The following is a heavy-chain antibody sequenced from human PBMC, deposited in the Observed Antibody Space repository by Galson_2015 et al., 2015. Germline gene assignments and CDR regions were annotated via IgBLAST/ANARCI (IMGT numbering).Heavy chain of an antibody. J-gene: IGHJ4*02. CDR3: AKDGGRYFASGSSYFDY. CDR2: ISYDASNK. Sequence: SLRLSCEASGFTFSNYGMHWVRQAPGKGLEWVAVISYDASNKDYADYVKGRFTISRDNSKNTLYLQMNSLRAEDMAVYFCAKDGGRYFASGSSYFDYWGQGSLVTVSS. D-gene: IGHD3-10*01. V-gene: IGHV3-30*18. CDR1: GFTFSNYG.